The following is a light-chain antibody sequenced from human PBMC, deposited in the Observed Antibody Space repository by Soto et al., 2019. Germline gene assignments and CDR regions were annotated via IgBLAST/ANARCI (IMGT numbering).Light chain of an antibody. CDR1: QNLLYSSNNKNY. Sequence: DIVMPQSPDSLAVSLFETTPINXKSGQNLLYSSNNKNYLAWYHQKPGQPPKLLIYWASTRESGVPDRFSGSGSGTDFTLTISGLQAEDVAVYYCQQYYSTSATFGQGTKVDI. CDR3: QQYYSTSAT. V-gene: IGKV4-1*01. J-gene: IGKJ1*01. CDR2: WAS.